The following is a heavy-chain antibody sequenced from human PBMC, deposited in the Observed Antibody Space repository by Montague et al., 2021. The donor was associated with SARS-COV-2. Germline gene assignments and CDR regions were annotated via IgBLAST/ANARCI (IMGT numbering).Heavy chain of an antibody. J-gene: IGHJ3*02. D-gene: IGHD3-10*01. Sequence: SETLSLTCAVSGGSISSSNWWSWVRQPPGKGLEWIGEIYHSGSTNYNPSLKSRVTISVDKSKNQFSLKLSSVTAADTAVYYCARAISHWFRGAFDIWGQGTMVTVSS. CDR2: IYHSGST. V-gene: IGHV4-4*02. CDR3: ARAISHWFRGAFDI. CDR1: GGSISSSNW.